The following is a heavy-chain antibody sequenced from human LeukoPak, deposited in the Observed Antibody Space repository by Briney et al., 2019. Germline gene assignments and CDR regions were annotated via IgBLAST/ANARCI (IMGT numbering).Heavy chain of an antibody. V-gene: IGHV5-51*01. CDR1: GYSFTSYW. CDR2: IYPGDSDT. D-gene: IGHD3-9*01. CDR3: ARRVRSSYDILTGEGVLFDI. Sequence: GESLKISCKGSGYSFTSYWIGWVRQMPGKGLEWMGIIYPGDSDTRYSPSFQGQVTISADKSISTAYLQWSSLKASDTATYYCARRVRSSYDILTGEGVLFDIWGQGTMVTVSS. J-gene: IGHJ3*02.